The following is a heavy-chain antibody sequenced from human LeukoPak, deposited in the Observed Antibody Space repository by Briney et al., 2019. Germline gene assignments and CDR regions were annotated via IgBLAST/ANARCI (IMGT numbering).Heavy chain of an antibody. J-gene: IGHJ6*03. Sequence: PGGSLRLSCAASGFTLSSYSMKWVRQAPGKGLEWVSSISSSSIYIYYADSVKGRFTISRDNAKNSLYLQMNSPRAEDTAVYYCARSELGYNYHYMDVWGKGTTVTVSS. CDR1: GFTLSSYS. CDR2: ISSSSIYI. V-gene: IGHV3-21*01. CDR3: ARSELGYNYHYMDV. D-gene: IGHD7-27*01.